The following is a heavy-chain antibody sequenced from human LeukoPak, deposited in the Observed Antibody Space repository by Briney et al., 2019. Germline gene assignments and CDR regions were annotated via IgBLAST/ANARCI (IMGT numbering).Heavy chain of an antibody. Sequence: SETLSLTCAVYGGSFGGYYWSWIRQPPGKGLEWIGEINHSGSTNYNPSLKSRVTISVDTSKNQFSLKLSSVTAADTAVYYCARHRRCCSSTSCSDSGYDDYWGQGTLVTVSS. D-gene: IGHD2-2*01. CDR2: INHSGST. CDR3: ARHRRCCSSTSCSDSGYDDY. V-gene: IGHV4-34*01. J-gene: IGHJ4*02. CDR1: GGSFGGYY.